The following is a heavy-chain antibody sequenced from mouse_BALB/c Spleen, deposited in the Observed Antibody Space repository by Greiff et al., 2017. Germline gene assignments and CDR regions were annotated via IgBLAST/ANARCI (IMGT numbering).Heavy chain of an antibody. CDR3: AREEGGNYVVDY. CDR1: GFTFSSFG. Sequence: EVQLVESGGGLVQPGGSRKLSCAASGFTFSSFGMHWVRQAPEKGLEWVAYISSGSSTIYYADTVKGRFTISRDNPKNTLFLQMTSLRSEDTAMYYCAREEGGNYVVDYWGQGTTLTVSS. V-gene: IGHV5-17*02. J-gene: IGHJ2*01. CDR2: ISSGSSTI. D-gene: IGHD2-1*01.